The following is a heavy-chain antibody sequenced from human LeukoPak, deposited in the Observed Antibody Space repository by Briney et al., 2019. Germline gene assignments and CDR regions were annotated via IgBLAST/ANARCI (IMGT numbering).Heavy chain of an antibody. D-gene: IGHD2-15*01. V-gene: IGHV2-5*01. J-gene: IGHJ4*02. CDR1: GFSLRTRGVG. CDR3: AHGTRDIVVVVAAAFDY. Sequence: SGPTLVNPPQTLTLTCTFSGFSLRTRGVGVGWIRQPPGKALEWLALSYRNDDKRYSPSLKSRLTITQDTSKNQVVLTMTNMDPVDTATYYCAHGTRDIVVVVAAAFDYWGQGTLVTVSS. CDR2: SYRNDDK.